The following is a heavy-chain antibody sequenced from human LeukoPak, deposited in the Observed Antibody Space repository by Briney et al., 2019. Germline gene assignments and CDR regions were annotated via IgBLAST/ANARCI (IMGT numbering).Heavy chain of an antibody. J-gene: IGHJ4*02. CDR2: IYPGDSDT. CDR1: GYSFSSYW. Sequence: GESLKISCKGSGYSFSSYWIGWVRQMPGKGLEWMGIIYPGDSDTRYSPSFQGQVTISADKSISTAYLQWSSLKASDTAMYYCARHGDSSWAPTAFDYWGQGTLVTVSS. V-gene: IGHV5-51*01. D-gene: IGHD6-13*01. CDR3: ARHGDSSWAPTAFDY.